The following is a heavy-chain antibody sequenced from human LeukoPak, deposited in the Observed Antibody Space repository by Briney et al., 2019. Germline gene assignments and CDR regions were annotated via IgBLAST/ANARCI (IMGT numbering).Heavy chain of an antibody. J-gene: IGHJ4*02. V-gene: IGHV3-48*03. CDR3: VRWRVVPAATYFDY. CDR1: GFTFSSYE. D-gene: IGHD2-2*01. CDR2: ISSSGSTI. Sequence: GGSLRLSCAASGFTFSSYEMNWVRQAPGKGLEWVSYISSSGSTIYYADSVKGRFTISRDNAKNSLYLQMNSLRAEDTAVYYCVRWRVVPAATYFDYWGQGTLVTVSS.